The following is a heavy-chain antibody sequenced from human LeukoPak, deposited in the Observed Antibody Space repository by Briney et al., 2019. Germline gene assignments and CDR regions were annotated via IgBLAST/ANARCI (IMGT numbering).Heavy chain of an antibody. V-gene: IGHV1-18*01. D-gene: IGHD2-2*02. Sequence: ASVKVSCKASGYTFTSYGISWVRQAPGQGLEWMGWISAYNGNTNYAQKLQGRVTMTTDTSTSTAYMELRSLGAGDTAVYYCARDCSSTSCYMNYYYGMDVWGQGTTVTVSS. CDR2: ISAYNGNT. CDR3: ARDCSSTSCYMNYYYGMDV. J-gene: IGHJ6*02. CDR1: GYTFTSYG.